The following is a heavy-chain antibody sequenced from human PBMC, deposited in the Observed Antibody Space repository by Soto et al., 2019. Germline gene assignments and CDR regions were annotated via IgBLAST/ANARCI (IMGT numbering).Heavy chain of an antibody. CDR2: ISYDGSNK. V-gene: IGHV3-30-3*01. D-gene: IGHD3-10*01. J-gene: IGHJ6*02. CDR3: ARDRPYYYGSGSYYRGYYYYGMDV. Sequence: QVQLVESGGGVVQPGRSLRLSCAASGFTFSSYAMHWVRQAPGKGLEWVAVISYDGSNKYYADSVKGRFTISRDNSKNTRYRQMSSLRAEDTAVYYCARDRPYYYGSGSYYRGYYYYGMDVWGQGTTVTVSS. CDR1: GFTFSSYA.